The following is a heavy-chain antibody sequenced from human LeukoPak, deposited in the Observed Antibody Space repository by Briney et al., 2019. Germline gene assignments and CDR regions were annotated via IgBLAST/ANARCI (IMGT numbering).Heavy chain of an antibody. V-gene: IGHV4-59*01. Sequence: SETLSLTCTVSGGSISSYYWSWIRQPPGKGLEWIGYIFYSGSTNYNPSLKSQVTISVDTSKNQFSLKLSSVTAADTAVYYCARESQWFLYSSSWPDAFDIWAKGQWSPSLQ. J-gene: IGHJ3*02. CDR1: GGSISSYY. CDR2: IFYSGST. D-gene: IGHD6-13*01. CDR3: ARESQWFLYSSSWPDAFDI.